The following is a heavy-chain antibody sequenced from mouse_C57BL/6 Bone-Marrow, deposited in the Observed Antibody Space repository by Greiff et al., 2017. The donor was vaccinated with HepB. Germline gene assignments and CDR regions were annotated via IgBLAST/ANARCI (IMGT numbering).Heavy chain of an antibody. V-gene: IGHV15-2*01. D-gene: IGHD1-1*01. CDR1: DSEVFPIAY. J-gene: IGHJ2*01. Sequence: QVQLQQSGSELRSPGSSVKLSCKDFDSEVFPIAYMSWVRQKPGHGFEWIGGILPSIGRTIYGAKFEDKATLDADTLSNTAYLELNSLTSEDSAIYYCARRYYCPRNYFDYWGQGTTLTVSS. CDR3: ARRYYCPRNYFDY. CDR2: ILPSIGRT.